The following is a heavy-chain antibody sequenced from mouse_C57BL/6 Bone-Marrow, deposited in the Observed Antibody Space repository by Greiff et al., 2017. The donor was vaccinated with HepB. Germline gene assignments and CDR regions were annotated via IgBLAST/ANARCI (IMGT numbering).Heavy chain of an antibody. CDR2: IYPGNSDT. V-gene: IGHV1-5*01. J-gene: IGHJ3*01. CDR1: GYTFTSYW. Sequence: EVQLQQSGTVLARPGASVKMSCKTSGYTFTSYWMHWVKQRPGQGLEWIGAIYPGNSDTSYNQKFKGKAKLTAVTSASTAYMELSSLTNEDSAVYYCTRSEGSYYRGMFAYWGQGTLVTVSA. D-gene: IGHD2-12*01. CDR3: TRSEGSYYRGMFAY.